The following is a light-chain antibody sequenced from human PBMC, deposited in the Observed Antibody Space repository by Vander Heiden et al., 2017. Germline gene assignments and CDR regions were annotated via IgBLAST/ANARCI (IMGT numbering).Light chain of an antibody. CDR1: QSGLYSSNNKNY. V-gene: IGKV4-1*01. CDR3: QQYYSTPPS. J-gene: IGKJ5*01. Sequence: DIVMTQSPDSLAGSLGERATINCKSSQSGLYSSNNKNYLAWYQQKPGQPPKLLIYWASTRESGVPDRFSGSGSGTDFTLTISSLQAEDVAVYYCQQYYSTPPSFGQGTRLEIK. CDR2: WAS.